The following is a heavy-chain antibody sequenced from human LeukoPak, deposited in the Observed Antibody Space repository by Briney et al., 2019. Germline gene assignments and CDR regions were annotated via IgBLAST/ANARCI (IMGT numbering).Heavy chain of an antibody. V-gene: IGHV1-58*02. D-gene: IGHD3-22*01. CDR2: IVVGSGNT. CDR3: AGRVRDSSGYYGLDY. J-gene: IGHJ4*02. Sequence: GTSVKVSCKASGFTFTNSAMQWVRQARGQRLEWIGWIVVGSGNTNYAQRFQERVTITRDMSIRTAYMELSSLRSEDTALYYCAGRVRDSSGYYGLDYWGQGTLVTVSS. CDR1: GFTFTNSA.